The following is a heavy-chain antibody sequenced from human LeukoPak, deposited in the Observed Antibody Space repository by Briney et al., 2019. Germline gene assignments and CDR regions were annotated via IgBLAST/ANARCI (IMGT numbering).Heavy chain of an antibody. D-gene: IGHD3-16*02. Sequence: ASVKVSCKASGYTFTTYGISWVRQAPGQGLEWMGWISTYNGNTNYAQKLQGRVTMTRDTSISTAYMELSRLRSDDTAVFYCARGGPYEYVWGSYRPFDYWGQGTLVTVSS. J-gene: IGHJ4*02. CDR1: GYTFTTYG. V-gene: IGHV1-18*01. CDR3: ARGGPYEYVWGSYRPFDY. CDR2: ISTYNGNT.